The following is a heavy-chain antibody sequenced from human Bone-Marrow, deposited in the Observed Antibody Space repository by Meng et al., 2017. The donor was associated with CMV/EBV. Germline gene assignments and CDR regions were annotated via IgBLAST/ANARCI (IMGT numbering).Heavy chain of an antibody. CDR3: ARANDFWSGYNYYYYGMDV. D-gene: IGHD3-3*01. CDR2: IKQDGSEK. V-gene: IGHV3-7*01. CDR1: GFTFSSYW. Sequence: GESLKISCAASGFTFSSYWMSWVRQAPGKGLEWVANIKQDGSEKYYVDSVKGRFTISRDNAKNSLYLQMNSLRAEDTAVYYCARANDFWSGYNYYYYGMDVCGQGTTVTASS. J-gene: IGHJ6*02.